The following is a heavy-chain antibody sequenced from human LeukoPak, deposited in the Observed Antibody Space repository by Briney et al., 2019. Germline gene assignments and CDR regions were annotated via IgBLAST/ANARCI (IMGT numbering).Heavy chain of an antibody. Sequence: VASVKVSCKASGYTFTGYYMHWVRQAPGQGLEWMGRINPNSGGTNYAQKFQGRVTMTRDTSISTAYMELSRLRSVDTAVYYCARSSSFYYFDYWGQGTLVTVSS. CDR2: INPNSGGT. D-gene: IGHD6-6*01. CDR3: ARSSSFYYFDY. CDR1: GYTFTGYY. J-gene: IGHJ4*02. V-gene: IGHV1-2*06.